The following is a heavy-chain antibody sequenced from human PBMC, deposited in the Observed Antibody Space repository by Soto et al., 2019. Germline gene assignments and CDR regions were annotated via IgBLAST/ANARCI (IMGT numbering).Heavy chain of an antibody. D-gene: IGHD5-18*01. CDR2: IDGSGGGI. CDR1: GFTFSNSA. CDR3: ATRDTIMEY. V-gene: IGHV3-23*01. Sequence: GGSLRLSCAASGFTFSNSAMSWVRQAPGKGLEWVSRIDGSGGGIYFADSVKGRFTISRDNSKNNLYLQMNSLRAEDTAIYYGATRDTIMEYWGQGTLVTVSS. J-gene: IGHJ4*02.